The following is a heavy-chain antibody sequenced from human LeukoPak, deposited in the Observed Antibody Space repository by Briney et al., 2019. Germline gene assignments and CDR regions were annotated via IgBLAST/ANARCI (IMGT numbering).Heavy chain of an antibody. Sequence: PGGSLRLSCAPSGFTFSSYWMHWVRQVPGKGLVWVARINPGVSSTTYADSVKGRFTISRDNAKNTLYLQMDSLRAEDTGVYYCARSNQADDYWGQGTLVTVSS. CDR3: ARSNQADDY. CDR2: INPGVSST. D-gene: IGHD1-14*01. V-gene: IGHV3-74*01. J-gene: IGHJ4*02. CDR1: GFTFSSYW.